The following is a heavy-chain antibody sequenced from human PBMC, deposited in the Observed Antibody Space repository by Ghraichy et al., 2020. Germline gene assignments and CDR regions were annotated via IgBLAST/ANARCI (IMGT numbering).Heavy chain of an antibody. V-gene: IGHV3-64D*06. CDR3: EKVSELSHESGTCDI. Sequence: GGSLRLSCSASGFTFSTYAMNWVRQAPGKGLEYVSSISSNGSNTFYSDSVKGRFTISRDNSKNTLYLQMNSLRAEDTAVYYCEKVSELSHESGTCDIWGQGTMVTVSS. D-gene: IGHD3-16*02. CDR2: ISSNGSNT. CDR1: GFTFSTYA. J-gene: IGHJ3*02.